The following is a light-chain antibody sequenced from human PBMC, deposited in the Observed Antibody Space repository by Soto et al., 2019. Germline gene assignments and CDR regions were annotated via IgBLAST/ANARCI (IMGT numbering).Light chain of an antibody. V-gene: IGKV3-20*01. CDR2: DAS. CDR1: QSVSNTY. Sequence: EIVLTQSPATLSLSPGDRVTLSCRASQSVSNTYLAWYQQKPGQAPRLLIYDASSRATDIPDRFSGSGSGTDFTLTISRLEPEDFAVYYCQQYGRSPGLFTFGPGTKVDIK. CDR3: QQYGRSPGLFT. J-gene: IGKJ3*01.